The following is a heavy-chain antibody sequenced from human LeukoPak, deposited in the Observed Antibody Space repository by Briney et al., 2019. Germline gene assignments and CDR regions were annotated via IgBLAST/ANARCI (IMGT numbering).Heavy chain of an antibody. V-gene: IGHV3-23*01. CDR3: AKDGAWLRFDD. J-gene: IGHJ4*02. CDR1: GFPFSSHG. CDR2: ISPGGGPT. D-gene: IGHD5-12*01. Sequence: PGGSLRLSCAGSGFPFSSHGMNWVRQAAGKGLEWVSGISPGGGPTYYAESVKGRFTISRDDSKNTLYLQMRNLRAEDTAVYYCAKDGAWLRFDDWGQGILVTVSS.